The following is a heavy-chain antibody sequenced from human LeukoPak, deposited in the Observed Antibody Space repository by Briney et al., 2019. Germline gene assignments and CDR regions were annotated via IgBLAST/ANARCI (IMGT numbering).Heavy chain of an antibody. D-gene: IGHD3-10*01. CDR3: ARAGDDTANAFDI. J-gene: IGHJ3*02. V-gene: IGHV3-13*01. CDR1: GFTFSSYD. CDR2: IGTAGDT. Sequence: GGSLRLSCAASGFTFSSYDMHWVRHATGKGLEWVSAIGTAGDTYYPGSVKGRFTISRENAKNSLYLQMNSLRAGDTAVYYCARAGDDTANAFDIWGQGTMVTVSS.